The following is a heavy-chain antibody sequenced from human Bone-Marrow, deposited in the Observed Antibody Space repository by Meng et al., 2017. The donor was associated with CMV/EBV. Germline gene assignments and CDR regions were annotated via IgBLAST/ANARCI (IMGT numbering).Heavy chain of an antibody. CDR1: GGSFIGYY. V-gene: IGHV4-34*01. J-gene: IGHJ6*02. Sequence: SETLSLTCAAFGGSFIGYYWSWIRQPPGKGLEWIGEINHSGNTNYNPSLKSRVTISVDTSKNQFSLKMSSVTGADTAVYYCARRKLRNSGSYYPGDYYYGMDVWGQGTTVTVSS. D-gene: IGHD1-26*01. CDR3: ARRKLRNSGSYYPGDYYYGMDV. CDR2: INHSGNT.